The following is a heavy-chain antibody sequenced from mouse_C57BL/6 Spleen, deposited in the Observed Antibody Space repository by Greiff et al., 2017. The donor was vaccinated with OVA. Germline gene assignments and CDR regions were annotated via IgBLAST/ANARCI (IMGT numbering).Heavy chain of an antibody. J-gene: IGHJ4*01. CDR2: INPSSGYT. CDR1: GYTFTSYW. CDR3: ARCYDGSYYAMDY. V-gene: IGHV1-7*01. D-gene: IGHD2-3*01. Sequence: QVQLKESGAELAKPGASVKLSCKASGYTFTSYWMNWVKQRPGQGLEWIGYINPSSGYTKYNQKFKDKATLTADKSSSTAYMQLSSLTYEDSAVYDCARCYDGSYYAMDYWGQGTSVTVSS.